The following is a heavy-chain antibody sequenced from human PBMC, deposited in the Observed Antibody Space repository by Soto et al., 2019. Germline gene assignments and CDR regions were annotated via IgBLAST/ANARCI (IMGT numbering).Heavy chain of an antibody. J-gene: IGHJ5*02. D-gene: IGHD3-16*01. V-gene: IGHV4-4*02. Sequence: PSETLSLTCAVSGTSISSTFWWTWVRQPPGKGLEWIGEVYHTGTTKYNPSLKNRVTISVDKSNNQFSLELRAVTAEDTAVYYCARAYDYVWGSPWFDPWGQGTLVTVSS. CDR3: ARAYDYVWGSPWFDP. CDR2: VYHTGTT. CDR1: GTSISSTFW.